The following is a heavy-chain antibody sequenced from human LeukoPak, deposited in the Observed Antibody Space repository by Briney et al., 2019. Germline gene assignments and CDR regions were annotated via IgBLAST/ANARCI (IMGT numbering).Heavy chain of an antibody. V-gene: IGHV1-69*04. CDR3: ASCYYDSSGYPN. D-gene: IGHD3-22*01. Sequence: ASVKVSCKASGGTFSSYAISWVRQAPGQGLEWMGRIIPILGIAHYAQKFQGRVTITADESTSTAYMELSSLRSEDTAVYYCASCYYDSSGYPNWGQGTLVTVSS. CDR2: IIPILGIA. CDR1: GGTFSSYA. J-gene: IGHJ4*02.